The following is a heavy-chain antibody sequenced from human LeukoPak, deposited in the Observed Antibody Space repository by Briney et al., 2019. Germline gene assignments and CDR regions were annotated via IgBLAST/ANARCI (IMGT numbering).Heavy chain of an antibody. CDR3: ASGEGCSSNSCTLDY. CDR2: IIPFLDKA. Sequence: SSVKVSYKASGGTLINYAISWVRQAPGQGAEWMGRIIPFLDKADYDQKFQGRVTISEDKSKNPASMELSSLRSEDTAVFYCASGEGCSSNSCTLDYWGQGTIVTVSS. J-gene: IGHJ4*02. V-gene: IGHV1-69*04. CDR1: GGTLINYA. D-gene: IGHD2-2*01.